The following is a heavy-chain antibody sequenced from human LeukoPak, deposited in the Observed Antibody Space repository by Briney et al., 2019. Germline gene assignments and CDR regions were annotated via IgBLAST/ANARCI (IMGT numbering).Heavy chain of an antibody. J-gene: IGHJ4*02. CDR3: ARRLRNARGRNSSRFRYYFDY. D-gene: IGHD2-2*01. Sequence: PSETLSLTCTVSGGSISSYYWSWIRLPPGKGLEWIGYIYYSGSTNYNPSLKSRVTISVDTSKNQFSLKLSSVTAANTAVYYCARRLRNARGRNSSRFRYYFDYWGQGTLVTVSS. CDR1: GGSISSYY. V-gene: IGHV4-59*01. CDR2: IYYSGST.